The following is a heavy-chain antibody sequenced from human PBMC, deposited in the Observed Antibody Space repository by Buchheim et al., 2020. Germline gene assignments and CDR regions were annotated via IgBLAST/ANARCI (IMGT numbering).Heavy chain of an antibody. Sequence: EVQLLESGGGLVQPGGSLRLSCAASGFTFSSYAMSWVRQAPGKGLEWVSAISGSGGSTYYADSVKGRFTISRDNSKNKLYLQMNSLRAEDTAVYYCAKRRFLEWLGGGTLMDVWGQGTT. CDR2: ISGSGGST. V-gene: IGHV3-23*01. J-gene: IGHJ6*02. CDR1: GFTFSSYA. D-gene: IGHD3-3*01. CDR3: AKRRFLEWLGGGTLMDV.